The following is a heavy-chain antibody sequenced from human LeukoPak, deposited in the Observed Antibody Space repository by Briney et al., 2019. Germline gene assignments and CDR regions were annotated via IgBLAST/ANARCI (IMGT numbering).Heavy chain of an antibody. D-gene: IGHD3-22*01. J-gene: IGHJ4*02. V-gene: IGHV3-23*01. Sequence: GESLRLSCAASGFTFTSYAMSWVRQAPGKGLEWVSAISGSGGSTYYADSVKGRFTISRDNSKNTLYLQMNSLRADDTAVYYCARDGRNYYDRSGYYSALAYWGQGTLVTVSS. CDR3: ARDGRNYYDRSGYYSALAY. CDR2: ISGSGGST. CDR1: GFTFTSYA.